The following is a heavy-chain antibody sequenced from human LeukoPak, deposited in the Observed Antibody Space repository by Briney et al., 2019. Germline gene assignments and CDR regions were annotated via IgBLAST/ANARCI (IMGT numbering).Heavy chain of an antibody. J-gene: IGHJ4*02. D-gene: IGHD3-10*01. CDR3: ARGQPLRRMLYGSGSVSSYLLDY. CDR2: INHSGST. CDR1: GGSFSGYY. V-gene: IGHV4-34*01. Sequence: LETLSLTCAVSGGSFSGYYWSWIRQPPGKGLEWIGEINHSGSTNYNPPLKSRVTISVDTSKNQFSLKLSSVTAADTAVYYCARGQPLRRMLYGSGSVSSYLLDYWGQGTLVTVSS.